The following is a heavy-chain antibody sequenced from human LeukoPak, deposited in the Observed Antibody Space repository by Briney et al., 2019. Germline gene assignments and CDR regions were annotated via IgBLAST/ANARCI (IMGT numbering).Heavy chain of an antibody. V-gene: IGHV3-23*01. CDR3: AKDHSSIVGATSALDY. Sequence: GGSLRLSCAASGFTFSSYAMSWVRQAPGKGLEWVSAISGSGGSTYYADSVKGRFTISRDNSKNTLYLQMNSLRAEDTAVYYCAKDHSSIVGATSALDYWGQGTLVTVSS. D-gene: IGHD1-26*01. J-gene: IGHJ4*02. CDR1: GFTFSSYA. CDR2: ISGSGGST.